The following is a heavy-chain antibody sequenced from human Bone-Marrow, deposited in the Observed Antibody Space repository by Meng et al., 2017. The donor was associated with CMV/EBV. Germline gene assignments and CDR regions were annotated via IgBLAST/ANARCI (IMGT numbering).Heavy chain of an antibody. CDR1: GFTFSSYS. CDR2: ISSSSSYI. J-gene: IGHJ4*02. CDR3: ARVVVVVGADY. Sequence: GESLKISCAASGFTFSSYSMNWVRQAPGKGLEWVSSISSSSSYIYYADSVKGRFTISRDNAKNSLYLQMNSLRAEDTAVYYCARVVVVVGADYWGQGTLVTVSS. V-gene: IGHV3-21*01. D-gene: IGHD2-15*01.